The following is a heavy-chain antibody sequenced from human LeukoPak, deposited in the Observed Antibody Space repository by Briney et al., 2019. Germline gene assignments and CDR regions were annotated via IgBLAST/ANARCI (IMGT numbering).Heavy chain of an antibody. D-gene: IGHD6-19*01. J-gene: IGHJ3*02. V-gene: IGHV3-21*01. Sequence: GGSLRLSCAASGFTFSSYSMNWVRQAPGKGLEWVSSISSSSSYIYYADSVKGRFTISRDNAKNSLYLQMNSLRAEDTAVYYCARDSIIAVAGDAFDIWGQGTMVTVSS. CDR2: ISSSSSYI. CDR3: ARDSIIAVAGDAFDI. CDR1: GFTFSSYS.